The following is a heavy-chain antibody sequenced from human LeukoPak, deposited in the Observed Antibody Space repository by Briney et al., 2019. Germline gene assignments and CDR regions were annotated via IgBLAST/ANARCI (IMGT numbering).Heavy chain of an antibody. CDR2: IYWDDDK. D-gene: IGHD5-18*01. Sequence: SGPTLVKPTQTLTLTCTFSGFSLSTSGVGVAWIRQPPGQALEWLALIYWDDDKRYSPSLKSRLTITKVTSKNQVVLTMTNMGPVDTATYYCAHRRYSYGSDYWGQGTLVTVSS. V-gene: IGHV2-5*02. CDR1: GFSLSTSGVG. CDR3: AHRRYSYGSDY. J-gene: IGHJ4*02.